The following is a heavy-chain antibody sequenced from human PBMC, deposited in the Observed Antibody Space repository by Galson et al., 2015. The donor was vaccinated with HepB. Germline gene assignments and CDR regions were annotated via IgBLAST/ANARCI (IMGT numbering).Heavy chain of an antibody. V-gene: IGHV1-18*01. CDR1: GHTFTQYG. Sequence: QSGAEVKRPGASVKVSCKASGHTFTQYGYSWVRQAPGHGLEWMGWISAYNDNTDYAQNFQGRITMTIDTSTTTVYMELRSLRSDDTAVYYCARARYGTSAPDLWGQGTLVTVSS. J-gene: IGHJ5*02. CDR3: ARARYGTSAPDL. D-gene: IGHD3-9*01. CDR2: ISAYNDNT.